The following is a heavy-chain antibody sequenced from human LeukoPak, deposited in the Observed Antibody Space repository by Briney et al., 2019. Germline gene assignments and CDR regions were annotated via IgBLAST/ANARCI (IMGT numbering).Heavy chain of an antibody. CDR1: GFTFSSYA. D-gene: IGHD5-18*01. CDR2: ISYDGSNK. CDR3: ASNSYGYDNWFDP. Sequence: GRSLRLSCAASGFTFSSYAMHWVRQAPGKGLEWVAVISYDGSNKYYADSVKGRFTISRDNSKNTLYLQMNSLRAKDTAVYYCASNSYGYDNWFDPWGQGTLVTVSS. J-gene: IGHJ5*02. V-gene: IGHV3-30-3*01.